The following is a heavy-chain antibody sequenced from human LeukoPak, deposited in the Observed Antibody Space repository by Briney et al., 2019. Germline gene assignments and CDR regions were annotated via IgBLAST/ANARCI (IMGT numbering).Heavy chain of an antibody. CDR1: GGSISSGDYY. Sequence: SETLSLNCTVSGGSISSGDYYLSWIRQPPGKGLECTGYIYYSGSTYYNPSLKSRVTISVDTSKNQFSLKLSSVTAADTAVYYCARDQKEQLVPLYYYYYMDVWGKGTTVTVSS. V-gene: IGHV4-30-4*08. CDR3: ARDQKEQLVPLYYYYYMDV. CDR2: IYYSGST. J-gene: IGHJ6*03. D-gene: IGHD6-13*01.